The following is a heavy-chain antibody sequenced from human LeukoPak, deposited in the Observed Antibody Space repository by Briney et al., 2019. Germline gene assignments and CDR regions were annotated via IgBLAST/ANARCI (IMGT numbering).Heavy chain of an antibody. CDR1: GFTFSSYA. CDR3: ARVMEQWLVLFVDH. D-gene: IGHD6-19*01. CDR2: ISYDGSNK. Sequence: GGSLRLSCAASGFTFSSYAMHWVRQAPGKGLEWVAVISYDGSNKYCADSVKGRFTISRDNSKNTLYLQMNSLRAEDTAVYYCARVMEQWLVLFVDHWGQGTLVTVSS. V-gene: IGHV3-30-3*01. J-gene: IGHJ4*02.